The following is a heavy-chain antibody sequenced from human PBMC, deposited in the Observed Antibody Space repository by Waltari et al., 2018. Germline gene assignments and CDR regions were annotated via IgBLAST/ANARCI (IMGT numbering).Heavy chain of an antibody. CDR3: AKRNLYTVTTPHFDY. CDR2: ISGRGGST. CDR1: GFTFSSYA. J-gene: IGHJ4*02. D-gene: IGHD4-17*01. V-gene: IGHV3-23*01. Sequence: EVQLLESGGGLVQPGGSLRLSCAASGFTFSSYAMSWVRPAPGKGLEWVSAISGRGGSTYYADSVKGRFTISRDNSKNTLYLQMNSLRAEDTAVYYCAKRNLYTVTTPHFDYWGQGTLVTVSS.